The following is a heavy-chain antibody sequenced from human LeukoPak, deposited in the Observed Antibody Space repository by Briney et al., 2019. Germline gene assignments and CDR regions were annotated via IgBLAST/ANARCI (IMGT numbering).Heavy chain of an antibody. D-gene: IGHD3-10*01. CDR3: ARDPGRLGFGDQNWFDP. CDR2: IIPIFGTA. J-gene: IGHJ5*02. CDR1: GGTFSSHA. Sequence: SVKVSCKASGGTFSSHAISWVRQAPGQGLEWMGGIIPIFGTANYAQKFQGRVTITTDESTSTAYMELSSLRSEDTAVYYCARDPGRLGFGDQNWFDPWGQGTLVTVSS. V-gene: IGHV1-69*05.